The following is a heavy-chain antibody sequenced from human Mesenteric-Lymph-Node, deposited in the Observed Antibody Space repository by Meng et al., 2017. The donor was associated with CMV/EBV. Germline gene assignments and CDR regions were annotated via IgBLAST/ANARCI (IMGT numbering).Heavy chain of an antibody. CDR2: ISYDGSNK. J-gene: IGHJ6*02. CDR3: ARDQYSGSYYYYYGMDV. CDR1: GFTFSSYA. D-gene: IGHD1-26*01. V-gene: IGHV3-30-3*01. Sequence: GESLKISCAASGFTFSSYAMHWVRQAPGKGLEWVAVISYDGSNKYYADSVKGRFTISRDNSKNTLYLQMNSLRAGDTAVYYCARDQYSGSYYYYYGMDVWGQGTTVTVSS.